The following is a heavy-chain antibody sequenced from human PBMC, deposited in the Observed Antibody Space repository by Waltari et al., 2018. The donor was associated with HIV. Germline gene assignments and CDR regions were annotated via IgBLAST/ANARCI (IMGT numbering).Heavy chain of an antibody. J-gene: IGHJ5*02. D-gene: IGHD6-13*01. CDR2: ISGSGDNR. CDR3: TKDPVTAVGNINWFDP. V-gene: IGHV3-23*01. Sequence: VRQAPGKGLEWVSGISGSGDNRYYADSVKGRFTISRDNSKNKVFLQMKSLRPEDTAFYYCTKDPVTAVGNINWFDPRGQGTLVTVSS.